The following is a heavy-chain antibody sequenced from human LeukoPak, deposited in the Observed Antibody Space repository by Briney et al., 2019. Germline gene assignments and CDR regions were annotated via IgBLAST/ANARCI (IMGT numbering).Heavy chain of an antibody. J-gene: IGHJ4*02. CDR2: IYYSGST. CDR1: GGSVTFSSYY. D-gene: IGHD3-10*01. CDR3: ARRISDVLPIDY. V-gene: IGHV4-31*03. Sequence: SETLSLTCIVPGGSVTFSSYYWSWIRQHPGKGLEWIGYIYYSGSTYYNPSLKSRVTISVDTSKNQFSLKLSSVTAADTAVYYCARRISDVLPIDYWGQGTLVTVSS.